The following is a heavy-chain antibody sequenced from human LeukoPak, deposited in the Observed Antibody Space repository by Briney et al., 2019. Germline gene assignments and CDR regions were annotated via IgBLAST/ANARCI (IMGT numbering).Heavy chain of an antibody. CDR2: IFHRGTT. Sequence: SETLSLTCAVSQYSLSSGYYWGWIRQPPGKGLEWIGSIFHRGTTNYNPSLKSRVTISVDMSKNQFSLKLSSVTAADTAVYYCARARGYYDSSGYLDWGQGTLVTVSS. CDR3: ARARGYYDSSGYLD. D-gene: IGHD3-22*01. J-gene: IGHJ4*02. V-gene: IGHV4-38-2*01. CDR1: QYSLSSGYY.